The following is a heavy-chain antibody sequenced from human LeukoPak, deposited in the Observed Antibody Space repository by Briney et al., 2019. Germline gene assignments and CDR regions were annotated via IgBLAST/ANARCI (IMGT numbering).Heavy chain of an antibody. D-gene: IGHD5-12*01. J-gene: IGHJ5*02. CDR2: VTHTGGT. CDR3: ARLDIGDSGNPNWFDP. Sequence: SETLSLTCTVSGASFSGFYWTWIRQPPGEGLEWIGEVTHTGGTNYNPSLKSRVTISLDTFKNQFSLKLTSVTAADTAVFYCARLDIGDSGNPNWFDPWGQGTLVTVSS. CDR1: GASFSGFY. V-gene: IGHV4-34*01.